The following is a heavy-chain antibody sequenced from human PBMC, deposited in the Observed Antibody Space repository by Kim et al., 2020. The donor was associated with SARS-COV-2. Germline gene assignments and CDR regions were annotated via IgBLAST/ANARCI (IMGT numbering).Heavy chain of an antibody. Sequence: KYSQKFQGRVTITRDTSASTAYMELSSLRSEDTAVYYCTSSGYWYNWFDPWGQGTLVTVSS. V-gene: IGHV1-3*01. CDR3: TSSGYWYNWFDP. J-gene: IGHJ5*02. D-gene: IGHD3-22*01.